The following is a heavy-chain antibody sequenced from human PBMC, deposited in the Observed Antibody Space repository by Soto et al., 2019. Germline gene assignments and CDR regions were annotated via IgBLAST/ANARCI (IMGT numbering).Heavy chain of an antibody. CDR2: YIPIFGTA. Sequence: QVQLVQSGAEVKKPGSSVKVSCKAPGGTFSSYAISWVRQAPGQGLEWMGGYIPIFGTAKYAQKLQGRVRITADESTRTGYMGLSSLRSEDTAVYYCARSQGGSSSLDIYYYYYYGMDVWGQGTTVTVSS. CDR3: ARSQGGSSSLDIYYYYYYGMDV. J-gene: IGHJ6*02. D-gene: IGHD2-15*01. V-gene: IGHV1-69*01. CDR1: GGTFSSYA.